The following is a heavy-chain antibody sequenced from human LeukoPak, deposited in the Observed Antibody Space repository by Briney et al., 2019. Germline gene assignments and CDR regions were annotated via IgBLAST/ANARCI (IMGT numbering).Heavy chain of an antibody. J-gene: IGHJ4*02. Sequence: GRSLRLSCAASGFTFSSYGMHWVRQAPGKGLEWVAVIWYDGSNKYYADSVKGRFTISRDNSKNTLYLQMNSLRAEDTAVYYCARALARIPFDYWGQGTLVTVSS. V-gene: IGHV3-33*01. CDR2: IWYDGSNK. CDR1: GFTFSSYG. CDR3: ARALARIPFDY.